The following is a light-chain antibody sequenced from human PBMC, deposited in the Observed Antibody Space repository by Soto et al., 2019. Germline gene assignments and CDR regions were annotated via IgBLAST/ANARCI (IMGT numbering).Light chain of an antibody. CDR3: QQYSNWPRT. J-gene: IGKJ1*01. V-gene: IGKV3-15*01. Sequence: EIVVTQSPXTLXVSPGXXAXXXXXXXXXXXTNLAWYQQKPGRAPRLLIYGASTRATGIPARFSGSGSGTEFTLTISSLQSEDFAVYHCQQYSNWPRTFGQGTKVEV. CDR1: XXXXTN. CDR2: GAS.